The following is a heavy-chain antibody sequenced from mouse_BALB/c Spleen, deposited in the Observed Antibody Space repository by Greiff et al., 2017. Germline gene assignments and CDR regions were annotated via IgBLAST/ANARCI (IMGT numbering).Heavy chain of an antibody. CDR2: IWAGGST. Sequence: VKLQESGPGLVAPSQSLSITCTVSGFSLTSYGVHWVRQPPGKGLEWLGVIWAGGSTNYNSALMSRLSISKDNSKSQVFLKMNSLQTDDTAMYYCARDQDDLYAMDYWGQGTSVTVSS. CDR3: ARDQDDLYAMDY. CDR1: GFSLTSYG. D-gene: IGHD2-3*01. V-gene: IGHV2-9*02. J-gene: IGHJ4*01.